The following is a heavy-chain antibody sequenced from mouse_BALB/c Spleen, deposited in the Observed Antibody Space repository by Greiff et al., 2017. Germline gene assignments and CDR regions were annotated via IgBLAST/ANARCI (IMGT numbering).Heavy chain of an antibody. J-gene: IGHJ3*01. CDR2: ISDGGSYT. CDR3: ARGEAYGNLFAY. D-gene: IGHD2-1*01. V-gene: IGHV5-4*02. Sequence: EVQLVESGGGLVKPGGSLKLSCAASGFTFSDYYMYWVRQTPEKRLEWVATISDGGSYTYYPDSVKGRFTISRDNAKNNLYLQMSSLKSEDTAMYYCARGEAYGNLFAYWGQGTLVTVSA. CDR1: GFTFSDYY.